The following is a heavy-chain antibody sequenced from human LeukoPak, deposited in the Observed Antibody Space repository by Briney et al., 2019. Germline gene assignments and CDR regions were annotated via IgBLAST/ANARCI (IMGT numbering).Heavy chain of an antibody. Sequence: SETLSLTCTVAGGSISSYYWSWIRQPPGKGLEWIGYIYYSGSTNYNPSLKSRVTISVDTSKNQFSLKLSSVTAADTAVYYCARVPGRSSSWTLDYWGQGTLVTVSS. CDR1: GGSISSYY. CDR3: ARVPGRSSSWTLDY. V-gene: IGHV4-59*01. CDR2: IYYSGST. J-gene: IGHJ4*02. D-gene: IGHD6-13*01.